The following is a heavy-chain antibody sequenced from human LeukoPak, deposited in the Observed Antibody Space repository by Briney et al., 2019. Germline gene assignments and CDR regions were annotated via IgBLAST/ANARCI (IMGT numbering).Heavy chain of an antibody. CDR3: ARDRGRQATFDY. CDR2: IYYSGTT. Sequence: SETLSLTCTVSGGSITSSSYYWGWIRQPPGKGLQWIGNIYYSGTTYFNPSLKSRVTISVDTSKNQFSLKLSSVTAADTAVYYCARDRGRQATFDYWGQGTLVTVSS. V-gene: IGHV4-39*07. J-gene: IGHJ4*02. CDR1: GGSITSSSYY.